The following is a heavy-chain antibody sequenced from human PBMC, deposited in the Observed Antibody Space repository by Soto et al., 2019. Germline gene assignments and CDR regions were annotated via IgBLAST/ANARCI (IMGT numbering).Heavy chain of an antibody. D-gene: IGHD2-21*02. J-gene: IGHJ4*02. V-gene: IGHV1-69*02. Sequence: QVQLVQSEAEVKKPGSTVKVSCKASGDTFSIYTFSWVRQAPGQGLEWMGRVISPLGVANYAQTFQGRLTITADLSTSTVHMELASLRYDDTAVYYCGREEKGDLGDHWGQGSLVIVSS. CDR3: GREEKGDLGDH. CDR2: VISPLGVA. CDR1: GDTFSIYT.